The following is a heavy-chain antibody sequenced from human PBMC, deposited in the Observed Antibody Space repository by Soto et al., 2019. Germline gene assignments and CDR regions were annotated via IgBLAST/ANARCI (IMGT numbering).Heavy chain of an antibody. CDR2: INSDGSST. CDR3: ARSSTGYSDADR. J-gene: IGHJ4*02. CDR1: GFTFRSYW. Sequence: EVQLVESGGGLVQPGGSLRLSCAASGFTFRSYWMHWVRQAPGKGLVWVSRINSDGSSTVYVDSVKGRFTISRDNAKNPFYLQMHSLRAGDTVVYYGARSSTGYSDADRWGQGTLVTVSS. D-gene: IGHD5-18*01. V-gene: IGHV3-74*01.